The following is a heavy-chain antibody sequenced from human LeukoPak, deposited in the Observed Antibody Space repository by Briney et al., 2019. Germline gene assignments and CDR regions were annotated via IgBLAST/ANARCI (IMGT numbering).Heavy chain of an antibody. CDR3: AHRRTRYGYDS. Sequence: SGPTLVKPTQTLTLTCTFSGFSLSTSGLAVGWFRQPPGTALEWLALIYWDDDQRYSPSLKSRLTITKDTSKNQVVLTMTNMDPVDTATYYCAHRRTRYGYDSWGQGTLVTVSS. CDR2: IYWDDDQ. J-gene: IGHJ4*02. CDR1: GFSLSTSGLA. V-gene: IGHV2-5*02. D-gene: IGHD5-18*01.